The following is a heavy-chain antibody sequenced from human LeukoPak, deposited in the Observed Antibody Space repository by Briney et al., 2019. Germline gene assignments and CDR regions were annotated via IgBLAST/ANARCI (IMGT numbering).Heavy chain of an antibody. Sequence: SETLSLTCTVSGGSISSYYWSWIRQSPGKGLEWIGYIYDDGSTRHNPSLKSRVTMSIDTSKNQFSLKLSSVTAADTAVYYCARATYYHHLDVWGQGTTVTVSS. V-gene: IGHV4-59*01. J-gene: IGHJ6*01. CDR2: IYDDGST. CDR1: GGSISSYY. CDR3: ARATYYHHLDV.